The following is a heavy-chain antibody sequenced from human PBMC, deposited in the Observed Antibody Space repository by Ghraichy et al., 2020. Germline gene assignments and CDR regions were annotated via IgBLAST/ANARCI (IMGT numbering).Heavy chain of an antibody. Sequence: SETLSLTCAVYGGSFSGYYWSWIRQPPGKGLEWIGEINHSGSTNYNPSLKSRVTISVDTSKNQFSLKLSSVTAADTAVYYCARGRGGDTVTTLGAFDIWGQGTMVTVSS. V-gene: IGHV4-34*01. CDR2: INHSGST. CDR3: ARGRGGDTVTTLGAFDI. J-gene: IGHJ3*02. CDR1: GGSFSGYY. D-gene: IGHD4-17*01.